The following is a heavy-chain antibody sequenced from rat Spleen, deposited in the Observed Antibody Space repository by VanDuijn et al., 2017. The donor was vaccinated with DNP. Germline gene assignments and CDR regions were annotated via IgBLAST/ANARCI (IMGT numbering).Heavy chain of an antibody. CDR1: GYSITSSY. V-gene: IGHV3-1*01. J-gene: IGHJ2*01. Sequence: EVQLQESGPGLVKPSQSLSLTCSVTGYSITSSYRWNWIRKFPGNKMEWIGHISYSGSTSYNPSLKSRISITRDTSKNLFFLHLDSVTTEDTATYYCARWVWYFDYWGQGIMVTVSS. CDR2: ISYSGST. CDR3: ARWVWYFDY.